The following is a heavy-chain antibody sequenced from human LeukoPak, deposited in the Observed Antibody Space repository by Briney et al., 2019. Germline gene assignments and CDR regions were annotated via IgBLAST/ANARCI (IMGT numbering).Heavy chain of an antibody. CDR2: IIPIFGTA. D-gene: IGHD3-10*01. J-gene: IGHJ4*02. V-gene: IGHV1-69*13. Sequence: ASVKVSCKASGGTFSSYAISWVRQAPGQGLEWMGGIIPIFGTANYAQKFQGRVTIIADESTSTAYMELSSLRSEDTAVYYCARATVTMVRGVPKEYYFDYWGQGTLVTVSS. CDR1: GGTFSSYA. CDR3: ARATVTMVRGVPKEYYFDY.